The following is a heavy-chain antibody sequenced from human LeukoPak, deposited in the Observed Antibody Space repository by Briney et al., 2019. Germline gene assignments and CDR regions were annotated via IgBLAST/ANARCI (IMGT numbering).Heavy chain of an antibody. Sequence: PSQTLSLTCTVSGGSISSGSYYWSWIRQPAGKGLEWIGRIYTSGSTNYNPSLKSRVTISVDTSKNQFSLKLSSVTAADTAVYYCARTGIAARTGAEYFQHWGQGTLVTVSS. V-gene: IGHV4-61*02. D-gene: IGHD6-6*01. CDR1: GGSISSGSYY. CDR3: ARTGIAARTGAEYFQH. CDR2: IYTSGST. J-gene: IGHJ1*01.